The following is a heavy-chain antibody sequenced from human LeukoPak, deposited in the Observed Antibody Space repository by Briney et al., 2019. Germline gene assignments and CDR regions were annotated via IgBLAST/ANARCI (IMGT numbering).Heavy chain of an antibody. J-gene: IGHJ4*02. Sequence: PGGSLRLSCAASGFTFSSYAMSWVRQAPGKGLEWVSAISGSGGSTYYADSVKGRFTISRDNSKNTLYLQMNSLRAEDTAVYYCARKGGIGSSSWYGVDYWGQGTLVTVSS. D-gene: IGHD6-13*01. V-gene: IGHV3-23*01. CDR2: ISGSGGST. CDR1: GFTFSSYA. CDR3: ARKGGIGSSSWYGVDY.